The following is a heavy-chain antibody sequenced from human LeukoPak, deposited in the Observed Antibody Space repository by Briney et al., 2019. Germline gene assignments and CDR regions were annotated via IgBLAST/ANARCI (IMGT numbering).Heavy chain of an antibody. Sequence: PSETLSLTCTVSGGSVNSGNYYWSWIRQPPGKGLEWIGYVYYSGGTNYNPSLKSRVTISADTSKNQFSLKLSSVTAADTAVYYCARRSVGGGERFDYWGQGILVTVSS. CDR3: ARRSVGGGERFDY. CDR1: GGSVNSGNYY. V-gene: IGHV4-61*01. J-gene: IGHJ4*02. D-gene: IGHD3-16*01. CDR2: VYYSGGT.